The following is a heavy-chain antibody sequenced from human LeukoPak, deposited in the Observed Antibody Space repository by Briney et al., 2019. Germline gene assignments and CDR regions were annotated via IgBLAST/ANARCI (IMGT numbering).Heavy chain of an antibody. CDR1: GFTFSRYW. J-gene: IGHJ5*02. CDR3: ASGPTGFA. V-gene: IGHV3-74*01. Sequence: PGGALRLSCVASGFTFSRYWMHWVRQAPGKGLVWVSRINCDGSTTIYADSVKGRFTISRDNAKNTLYLQMNSLRAEDTAVYFCASGPTGFAWGQGTLVTVS. D-gene: IGHD1-14*01. CDR2: INCDGSTT.